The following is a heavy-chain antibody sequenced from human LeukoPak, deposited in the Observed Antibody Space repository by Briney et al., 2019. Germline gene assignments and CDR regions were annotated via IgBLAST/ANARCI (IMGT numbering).Heavy chain of an antibody. CDR3: AREDYGGNWFDY. CDR1: GFTFSSYA. J-gene: IGHJ4*02. CDR2: ISYDGSNK. Sequence: GRPLRLSCAASGFTFSSYAMHWVRQAPGKGLEWVAVISYDGSNKYYADSVKGRFTISRDNSKNTLYLQMNSLRAEDTAVYYCAREDYGGNWFDYWGQGTLVTVSS. D-gene: IGHD4-23*01. V-gene: IGHV3-30-3*01.